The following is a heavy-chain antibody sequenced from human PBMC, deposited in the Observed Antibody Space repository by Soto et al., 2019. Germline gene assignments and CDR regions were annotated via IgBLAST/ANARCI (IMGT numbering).Heavy chain of an antibody. V-gene: IGHV2-5*02. CDR2: IYWDGDK. D-gene: IGHD3-3*01. J-gene: IGHJ5*02. Sequence: QINLIESGPPLVKPTQTLTLTSTFSGFSLSTSGAAVGWVRQPPGRALEWLALIYWDGDKRYNASLGNRLTITKDTSMNQVVLTLTNVDPADTATYYCAHRATMTIFGLIIDTGIWFDPWGQGTRVIVSS. CDR1: GFSLSTSGAA. CDR3: AHRATMTIFGLIIDTGIWFDP.